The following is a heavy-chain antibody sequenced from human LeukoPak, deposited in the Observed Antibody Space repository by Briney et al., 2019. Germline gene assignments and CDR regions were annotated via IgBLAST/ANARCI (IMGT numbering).Heavy chain of an antibody. CDR1: GYTLTGYY. CDR2: INPNSGGT. V-gene: IGHV1-2*02. D-gene: IGHD3-10*01. Sequence: ASVKVSCKASGYTLTGYYLTWVHQAPEQGLEWMGWINPNSGGTNYAQKFQGRVTMTRDTSISTAYMELSRLRSDDTAVYYCARLWFGELYLDYWGQGTLVTVSS. CDR3: ARLWFGELYLDY. J-gene: IGHJ4*02.